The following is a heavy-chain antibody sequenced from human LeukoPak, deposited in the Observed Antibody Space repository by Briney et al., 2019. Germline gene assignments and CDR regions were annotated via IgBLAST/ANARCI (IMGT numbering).Heavy chain of an antibody. Sequence: SETLSLTCTVSGGSISSYYWSWIRQPPGKGLEWIGYIYYSGSTNYNPSLKSRVTISVDTSKNRFSLRLSSVTAADTAVYYCARETMITYYFDYWGQGTLVTVSS. CDR2: IYYSGST. D-gene: IGHD3-16*01. V-gene: IGHV4-59*01. CDR1: GGSISSYY. CDR3: ARETMITYYFDY. J-gene: IGHJ4*02.